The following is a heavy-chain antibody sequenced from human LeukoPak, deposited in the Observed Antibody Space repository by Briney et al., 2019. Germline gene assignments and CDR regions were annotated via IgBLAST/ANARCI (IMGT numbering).Heavy chain of an antibody. Sequence: GGSLRLSCSASGFTFSTFAMHWVRQAPGKRLEYVSGINNNGDSTYYSDSVKARLIISRDNSKNTLFLQMASLRAEDTAVYYCVKTMMTFGGVIRTDAFDIWGQGTMVTVSS. V-gene: IGHV3-64D*06. CDR1: GFTFSTFA. D-gene: IGHD3-16*01. CDR2: INNNGDST. J-gene: IGHJ3*02. CDR3: VKTMMTFGGVIRTDAFDI.